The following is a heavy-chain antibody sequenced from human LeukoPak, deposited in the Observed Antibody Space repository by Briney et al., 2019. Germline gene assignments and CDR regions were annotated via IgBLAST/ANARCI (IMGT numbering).Heavy chain of an antibody. CDR3: ARDHTETSSLNFRNYYYYGMDI. CDR1: GGSIXSXGYY. D-gene: IGHD4-11*01. V-gene: IGHV4-31*03. J-gene: IGHJ6*02. CDR2: IYYSGST. Sequence: TLSLTCXXXGGSIXSXGYYWSWIRQHPGKGLEWIVYIYYSGSTYYNPSLKSRVTMSVDASKHQFSLKLSSVTAADTAIYYCARDHTETSSLNFRNYYYYGMDIWGQGTTVIVSS.